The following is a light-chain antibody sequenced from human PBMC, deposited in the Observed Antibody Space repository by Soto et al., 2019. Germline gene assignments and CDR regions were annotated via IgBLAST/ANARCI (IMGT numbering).Light chain of an antibody. CDR2: GAS. J-gene: IGKJ1*01. CDR1: QSVSSSY. V-gene: IGKV3-20*01. CDR3: QQCGSSPWT. Sequence: PQSPRTLSLSPGARATLSCRASQSVSSSYLAWYQQKPGQAPRLLIYGASSRATGIPDRFSGSGSGTDFTLTISRLEPEDFAVYYCQQCGSSPWTFGQGTKVDI.